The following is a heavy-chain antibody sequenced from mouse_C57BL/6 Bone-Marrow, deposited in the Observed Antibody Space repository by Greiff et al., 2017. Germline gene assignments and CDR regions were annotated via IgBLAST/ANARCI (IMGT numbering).Heavy chain of an antibody. CDR2: IDPSDSYT. CDR3: ARPMYKDAMDY. Sequence: VQLQQPGAELVMPGASVKLSCKASGYTFTSYWMHWVKQRPGQGLEWIGEIDPSDSYTNYNQKFKGKSTLTVDKSSSTAYMQLSSLTSEDSAVYYCARPMYKDAMDYWGQGTSVTVSS. D-gene: IGHD1-3*01. J-gene: IGHJ4*01. CDR1: GYTFTSYW. V-gene: IGHV1-69*01.